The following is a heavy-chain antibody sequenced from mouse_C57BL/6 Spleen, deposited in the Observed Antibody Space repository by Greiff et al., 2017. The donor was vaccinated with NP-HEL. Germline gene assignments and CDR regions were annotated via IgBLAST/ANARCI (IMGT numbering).Heavy chain of an antibody. D-gene: IGHD1-1*01. CDR3: TRYYYGSRGGYWYFDV. CDR1: GYTFTDYE. J-gene: IGHJ1*03. Sequence: QVQLKQSGAELVRPGASVTLSCKASGYTFTDYEMHWVKQTPVHGLEWIGAIDPETGGTAYNQKFKGKAILTADKSSRTAYMELRSLTSEDSAVYYCTRYYYGSRGGYWYFDVWGTGTTVTVSS. CDR2: IDPETGGT. V-gene: IGHV1-15*01.